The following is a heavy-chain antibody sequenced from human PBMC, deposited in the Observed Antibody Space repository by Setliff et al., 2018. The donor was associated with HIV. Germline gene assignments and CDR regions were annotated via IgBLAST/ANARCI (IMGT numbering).Heavy chain of an antibody. Sequence: ASVKVSCKASGYSFTDYFMHWVRQAPGQGLEWMGWISPNNGDKNIPQSFQGRVTMTRDTSINTAYMELSGLRSDDTAMYYCARQLSNSLDLWGQGTLVTVSS. D-gene: IGHD7-27*01. J-gene: IGHJ5*02. V-gene: IGHV1-2*02. CDR1: GYSFTDYF. CDR2: ISPNNGDK. CDR3: ARQLSNSLDL.